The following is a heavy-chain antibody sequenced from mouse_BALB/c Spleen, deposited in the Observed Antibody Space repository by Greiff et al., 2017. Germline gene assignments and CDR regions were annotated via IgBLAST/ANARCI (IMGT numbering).Heavy chain of an antibody. J-gene: IGHJ2*01. V-gene: IGHV1-63*02. CDR2: IYPGGGYT. CDR1: GYTFTNYW. D-gene: IGHD1-2*01. Sequence: QVQLKESGAELVRPGTSVKISCKASGYTFTNYWLGWVKQRPGHGLEWIGDIYPGGGYTNYNEKFKGKATLTADTSSSTAYMQLSSLTSEDSAVYFCARLDYGYGDYWGQGTTLTVSS. CDR3: ARLDYGYGDY.